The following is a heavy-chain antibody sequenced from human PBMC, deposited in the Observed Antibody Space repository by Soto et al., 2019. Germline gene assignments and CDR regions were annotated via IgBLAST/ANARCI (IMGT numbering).Heavy chain of an antibody. J-gene: IGHJ6*01. D-gene: IGHD2-8*01. CDR1: GFTFSSYA. CDR3: AKGEYCTNGVCWHYYYYGMDV. Sequence: GGSLRLSCAASGFTFSSYAMSWVRQAPEKGLEWVSAISGSGGSTYYADSVKGRFTTSRDNSKNTLYLQMNSLRAEDTAVYYCAKGEYCTNGVCWHYYYYGMDVWGQGTTVTVSS. V-gene: IGHV3-23*01. CDR2: ISGSGGST.